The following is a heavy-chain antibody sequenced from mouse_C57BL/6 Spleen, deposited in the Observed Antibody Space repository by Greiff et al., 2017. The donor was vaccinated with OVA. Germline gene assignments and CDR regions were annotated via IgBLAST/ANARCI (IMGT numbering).Heavy chain of an antibody. Sequence: QVQLQQPGAELVKPGASVKLSCKASGYTFTSYWMQWVKQRPGQGLEWIGEIDPSDSYTNYTQKFKGKATLTVDPSSSTAYMQLSSLTSEDSAVYYCARERGSSPLDYWGQGTTLTVSS. CDR3: ARERGSSPLDY. V-gene: IGHV1-50*01. D-gene: IGHD1-1*01. CDR1: GYTFTSYW. J-gene: IGHJ2*01. CDR2: IDPSDSYT.